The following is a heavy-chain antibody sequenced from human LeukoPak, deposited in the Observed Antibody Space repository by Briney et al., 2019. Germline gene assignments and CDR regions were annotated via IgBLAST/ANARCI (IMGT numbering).Heavy chain of an antibody. J-gene: IGHJ6*02. CDR3: ARDLTMIVVVRDHYHGMDV. CDR2: ISAYHGNT. V-gene: IGHV1-18*01. CDR1: GYTFTSYG. D-gene: IGHD3-22*01. Sequence: ASVKVSCKASGYTFTSYGISWVRQAPGQGLEWMGWISAYHGNTNYAQKLQGRVTMTTDTSTSTAYLELRSLRSDDTAVYYCARDLTMIVVVRDHYHGMDVWGQGTTVTVSS.